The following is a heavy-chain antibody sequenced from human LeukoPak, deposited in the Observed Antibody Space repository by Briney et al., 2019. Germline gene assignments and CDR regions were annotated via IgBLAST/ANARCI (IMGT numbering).Heavy chain of an antibody. CDR3: AKEGARYYYDSSGYYYFDY. CDR2: IKQDGSEK. J-gene: IGHJ4*02. V-gene: IGHV3-7*01. Sequence: GGSLRLSCAASGFTFSSYWMSWVRQAPGKGLEWVANIKQDGSEKYYVDSVKGRFTISRDNAKNSLYLQMNSLRAEDTAVYYCAKEGARYYYDSSGYYYFDYWGQGTLVTVSS. D-gene: IGHD3-22*01. CDR1: GFTFSSYW.